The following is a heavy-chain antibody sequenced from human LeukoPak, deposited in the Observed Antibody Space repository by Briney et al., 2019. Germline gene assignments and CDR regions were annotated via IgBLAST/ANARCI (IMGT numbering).Heavy chain of an antibody. D-gene: IGHD4-11*01. CDR1: GFTFSSYE. CDR3: ARGVTTETLDY. Sequence: GGSLRLACAASGFTFSSYEMNCVRQAPGKGLEWVSYISSSGRTIYNADSVKGRFTISRDNARNSLYLQTNSLRAEDTAVYYCARGVTTETLDYWGQGTLVTVSS. CDR2: ISSSGRTI. V-gene: IGHV3-48*03. J-gene: IGHJ4*02.